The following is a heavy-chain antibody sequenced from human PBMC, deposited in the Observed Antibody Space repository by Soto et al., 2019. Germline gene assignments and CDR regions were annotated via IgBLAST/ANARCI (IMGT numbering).Heavy chain of an antibody. CDR2: IYYSGST. J-gene: IGHJ5*02. Sequence: QLQLQESGPGLVKPSETLSLTCTVSGGSISSSSYYWGWIRQPPGKGLEWIGSIYYSGSTYYNPSLKSRVTISVDTSKNQFSLKLSSVTAADTAVYYCARSIVVVAATRWFSAPPFDPWGQGTLVTVSS. CDR1: GGSISSSSYY. V-gene: IGHV4-39*01. D-gene: IGHD2-15*01. CDR3: ARSIVVVAATRWFSAPPFDP.